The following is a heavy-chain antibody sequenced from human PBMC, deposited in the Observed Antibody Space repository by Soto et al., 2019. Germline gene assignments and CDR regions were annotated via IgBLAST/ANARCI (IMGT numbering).Heavy chain of an antibody. V-gene: IGHV1-46*01. CDR2: INPNGGST. CDR3: GRAGYCSGGTCFHGNCEY. Sequence: QVQLVQSGAEVKRPGASVKVSCKASGYTFTTYYMHWVRQAPGQGLEWLGIINPNGGSTTYAQTFQRRVAMTRETSTSTVYVELSSRRSEDTAVYYCGRAGYCSGGTCFHGNCEYLGQGTLGTVSA. D-gene: IGHD2-15*01. CDR1: GYTFTTYY. J-gene: IGHJ4*02.